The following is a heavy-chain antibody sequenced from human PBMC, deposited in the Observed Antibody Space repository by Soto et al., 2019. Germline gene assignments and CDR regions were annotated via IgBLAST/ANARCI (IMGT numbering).Heavy chain of an antibody. V-gene: IGHV3-48*03. J-gene: IGHJ4*02. CDR1: GFTFSSYE. CDR3: AKYASGSWFLFDY. CDR2: ISSSGSTI. Sequence: GSLRLSCAASGFTFSSYEMNWVRQAPGKGLEWVSYISSSGSTIYYADSVKGRFTISRDNSKNTLYLQMNSLRAEDTAVYFCAKYASGSWFLFDYWGQGTLVTVSS. D-gene: IGHD6-13*01.